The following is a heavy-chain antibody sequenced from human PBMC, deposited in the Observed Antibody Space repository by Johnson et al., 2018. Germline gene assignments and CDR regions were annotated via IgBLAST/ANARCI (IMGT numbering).Heavy chain of an antibody. CDR1: RLPFSTYS. CDR2: INSKTDGGTT. J-gene: IGHJ6*03. D-gene: IGHD3-3*01. V-gene: IGHV3-15*07. Sequence: VQLVQSGGGVVQPGRSLRLSCAASRLPFSTYSMHWVRQAPAKGLEWVGRINSKTDGGTTDYAAPVKGRFTIPRDDSKNKLYPQMKSLKTGDTAVYYCTTDLGFRSGYSGGYYYYDMHLWGKGTTVTVSS. CDR3: TTDLGFRSGYSGGYYYYDMHL.